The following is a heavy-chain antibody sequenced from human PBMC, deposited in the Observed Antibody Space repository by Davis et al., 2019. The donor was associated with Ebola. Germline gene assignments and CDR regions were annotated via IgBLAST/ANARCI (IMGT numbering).Heavy chain of an antibody. D-gene: IGHD3-16*01. CDR2: VSWNSDGV. CDR3: GKDLTPGGMDV. Sequence: SLKISCVASGVSLHDHAMHWVRQAPGKGLAWVAAVSWNSDGVGYADSVKGRFTVSRDNAKNSLYLQMNSLRVEDTAFYYCGKDLTPGGMDVWGQGTTVTVSS. V-gene: IGHV3-9*01. J-gene: IGHJ6*02. CDR1: GVSLHDHA.